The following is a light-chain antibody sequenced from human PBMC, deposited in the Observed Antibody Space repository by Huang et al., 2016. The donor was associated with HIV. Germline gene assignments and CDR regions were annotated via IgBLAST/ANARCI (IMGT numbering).Light chain of an antibody. Sequence: SSLSASVGDRVTITCQASQDINNYLNWYQQKPGKVPKLLIYDASNLETGVPSRFSGSGSGTDFTFTISSLQPEDIATYYCQQCDNLPYTFGPGTKLEIK. CDR1: QDINNY. J-gene: IGKJ2*01. V-gene: IGKV1-33*01. CDR2: DAS. CDR3: QQCDNLPYT.